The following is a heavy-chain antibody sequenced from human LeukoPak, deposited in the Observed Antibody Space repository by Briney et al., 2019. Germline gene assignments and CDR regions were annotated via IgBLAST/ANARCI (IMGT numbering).Heavy chain of an antibody. CDR1: GFTFSSSS. CDR2: ISGSGGSS. V-gene: IGHV3-23*01. Sequence: AGGSLRLSCAASGFTFSSSSMSCVRQAPGKGLEWVSTISGSGGSSYYADSVKGRVTISRDDSKNTLYLQMHRLRAEDTAIYYCAKITTNWGQGTLVTVSS. J-gene: IGHJ4*02. CDR3: AKITTN. D-gene: IGHD1-1*01.